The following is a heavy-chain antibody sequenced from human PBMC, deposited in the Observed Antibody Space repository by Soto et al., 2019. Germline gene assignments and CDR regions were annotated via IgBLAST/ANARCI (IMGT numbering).Heavy chain of an antibody. V-gene: IGHV4-61*01. J-gene: IGHJ5*02. Sequence: QVQLQESGPGLVKTSETLSLTCTVSGGSVSSGSYYWSWIRQPPGKGLEWIGYIYYSGSTNYNPSLKSRVTIAVDTAKYQFSLKVSSVAAADLAVYYCARGGFYYDFWSGYLEAWGQGTLVTVSS. D-gene: IGHD3-3*01. CDR1: GGSVSSGSYY. CDR2: IYYSGST. CDR3: ARGGFYYDFWSGYLEA.